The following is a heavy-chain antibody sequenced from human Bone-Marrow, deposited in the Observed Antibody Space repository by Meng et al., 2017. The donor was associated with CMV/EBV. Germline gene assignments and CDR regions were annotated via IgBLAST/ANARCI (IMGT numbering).Heavy chain of an antibody. CDR1: GGSFSGYY. J-gene: IGHJ4*02. D-gene: IGHD1-26*01. Sequence: SETLSPTCAVYGGSFSGYYWSWIRQPPGKGLEWIGEINHSGSTNYNPSLKSRVTISVDTSKNQFSLKLSSVTAADTAVYYCARGSGFRSGSYYGGWGQGKLVNVDS. CDR3: ARGSGFRSGSYYGG. V-gene: IGHV4-34*01. CDR2: INHSGST.